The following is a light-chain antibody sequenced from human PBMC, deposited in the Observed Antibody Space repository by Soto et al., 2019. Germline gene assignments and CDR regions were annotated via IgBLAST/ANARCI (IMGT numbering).Light chain of an antibody. CDR1: QPIGSH. V-gene: IGKV1-39*01. CDR3: QKSYSPPWT. Sequence: DIQMTQSPSTLSASVGDRVTITCRASQPIGSHLNWFQHKAGKAPKLLIYGGSTLIGGVPSRFSASGSGTDFTLTINSLQPEDFATYFCQKSYSPPWTFGQGTKV. J-gene: IGKJ1*01. CDR2: GGS.